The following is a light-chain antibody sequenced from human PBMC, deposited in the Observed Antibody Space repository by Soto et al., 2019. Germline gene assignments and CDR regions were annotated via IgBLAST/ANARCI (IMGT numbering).Light chain of an antibody. CDR2: AAS. CDR1: QGISNY. V-gene: IGKV1-27*01. Sequence: DIQMTQSPSSLSASVGDRVAITCRASQGISNYLAWYQQKPGKVPKLLIYAASTLQSGVPSRFSGSGSGTDCTLTISSLQPEDVATYYYQKYNSAPFTFGPGTKMDIK. J-gene: IGKJ3*01. CDR3: QKYNSAPFT.